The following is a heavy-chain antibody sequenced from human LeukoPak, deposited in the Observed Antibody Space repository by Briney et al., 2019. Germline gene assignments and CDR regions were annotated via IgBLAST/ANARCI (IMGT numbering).Heavy chain of an antibody. CDR2: IYSGGST. D-gene: IGHD4-17*01. CDR3: ASRTQTTVTTLPNHYYYYGMDV. V-gene: IGHV3-66*01. Sequence: PGGSLRLSCAASGFTVSSNYMSWVRQAPGKGLEWVSVIYSGGSTYYADSVKGRFTISRDNSKNTLYLQMNSLRAEDTAVYYCASRTQTTVTTLPNHYYYYGMDVWGQGTTVTVSS. CDR1: GFTVSSNY. J-gene: IGHJ6*02.